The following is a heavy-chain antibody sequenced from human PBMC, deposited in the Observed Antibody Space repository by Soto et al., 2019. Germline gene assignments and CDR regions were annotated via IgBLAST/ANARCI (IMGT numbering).Heavy chain of an antibody. V-gene: IGHV3-30-3*01. CDR3: VTVAGPGRYYFDY. Sequence: PGGSLRLSCAASGFTFSSYAMHWVRQAPGKGLEWVAVISYDGSNKYYADSVKGRFTISRDNSKNTLYLQMNSLRAEDTAVYYCVTVAGPGRYYFDYWGHGILVTVSS. D-gene: IGHD6-19*01. CDR1: GFTFSSYA. J-gene: IGHJ4*01. CDR2: ISYDGSNK.